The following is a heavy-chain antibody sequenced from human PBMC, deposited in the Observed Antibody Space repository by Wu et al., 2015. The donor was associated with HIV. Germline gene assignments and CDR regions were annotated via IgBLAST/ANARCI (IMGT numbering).Heavy chain of an antibody. CDR3: ARDQYSYGSFYFDY. CDR2: IIPIFGTA. J-gene: IGHJ4*02. D-gene: IGHD5-18*01. Sequence: QVQLVQSGAEVKKPGSSVKVSCKASGGTFNNYAISWLRQAPGQGLEWMGGIIPIFGTANYAQKFQGRVTIIADESTSTAYMELSSLRSEDTAVYYCARDQYSYGSFYFDYWGQGTLVTVSS. CDR1: GGTFNNYA. V-gene: IGHV1-69*12.